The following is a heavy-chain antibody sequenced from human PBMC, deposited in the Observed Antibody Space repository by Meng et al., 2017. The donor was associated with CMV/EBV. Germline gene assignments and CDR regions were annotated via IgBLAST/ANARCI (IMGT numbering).Heavy chain of an antibody. Sequence: VRVKEAGPGPAKPSEPLFLPCTVSGGSISSYYWSWIRQPAGKGLEWIGRIYTSGSTNYNPSLKSRVTMSVDTSKNQFSLKLSSVTAADTAVYYCARSMVVAGDWFDPWGQGTLVTVSS. V-gene: IGHV4-4*07. D-gene: IGHD2-15*01. J-gene: IGHJ5*02. CDR3: ARSMVVAGDWFDP. CDR2: IYTSGST. CDR1: GGSISSYY.